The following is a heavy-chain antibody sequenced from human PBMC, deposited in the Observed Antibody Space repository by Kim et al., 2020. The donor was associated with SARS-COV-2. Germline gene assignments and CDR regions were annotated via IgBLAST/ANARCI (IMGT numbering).Heavy chain of an antibody. D-gene: IGHD1-7*01. Sequence: GGSLRLSCAASGFTFSDHYVDWVRQAPGKGLEWVGRIRDKVNSFTTEHAASVKGRFTFSRDESKNSVYLHMNRLKTEDTAVYYCSRIVGNYPDYWGQGTLVTVSS. CDR1: GFTFSDHY. J-gene: IGHJ4*02. CDR3: SRIVGNYPDY. CDR2: IRDKVNSFTT. V-gene: IGHV3-72*01.